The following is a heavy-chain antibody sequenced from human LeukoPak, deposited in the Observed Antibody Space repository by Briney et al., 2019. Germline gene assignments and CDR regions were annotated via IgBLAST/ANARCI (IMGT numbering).Heavy chain of an antibody. J-gene: IGHJ6*03. V-gene: IGHV3-66*01. CDR1: GFTFGDYA. CDR2: IYSGGST. CDR3: AKVAEVGATGYYYYMDV. D-gene: IGHD1-26*01. Sequence: PGGSLRLSCTASGFTFGDYAMDWFRQAPGKGLEWVSVIYSGGSTYYADSVKGRFTISRDNSKNTLYLQMNSLRAEDTAVYYCAKVAEVGATGYYYYMDVWGKGTTVTISS.